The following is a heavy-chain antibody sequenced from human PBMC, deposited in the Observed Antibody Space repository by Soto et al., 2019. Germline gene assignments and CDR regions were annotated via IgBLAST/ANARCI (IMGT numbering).Heavy chain of an antibody. D-gene: IGHD2-2*01. CDR2: MYHSGST. CDR3: ARVPDH. CDR1: GGSISSGGYS. V-gene: IGHV4-30-2*01. J-gene: IGHJ4*02. Sequence: SETLSLTCAVSGGSISSGGYSWSWIRQPPGKGLEWIGYMYHSGSTYYNPSLKSRVTISIDRSKNQFSLKLSFVSAADTAVYYCARVPDHWGQGILVTVSS.